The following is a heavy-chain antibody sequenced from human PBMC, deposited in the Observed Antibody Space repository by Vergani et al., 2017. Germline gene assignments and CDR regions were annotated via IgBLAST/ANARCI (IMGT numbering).Heavy chain of an antibody. J-gene: IGHJ4*02. CDR3: AKENRERSSNYYDSSGYRYYFDY. CDR2: ISGSGGST. V-gene: IGHV3-23*01. Sequence: EVQLLESGGGLVQPGWSLRLSCAASGFTFSSYAMSWVRQAPGKGLEWVSAISGSGGSTYYADSVKGRFTISRDNSKNTLYLQMNSLRAEDTAVYYCAKENRERSSNYYDSSGYRYYFDYWGQGTLVTVSS. CDR1: GFTFSSYA. D-gene: IGHD3-22*01.